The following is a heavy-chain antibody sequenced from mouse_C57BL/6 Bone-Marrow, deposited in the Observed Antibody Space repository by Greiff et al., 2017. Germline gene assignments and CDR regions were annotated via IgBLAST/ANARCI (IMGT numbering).Heavy chain of an antibody. CDR2: FHPYNDDT. J-gene: IGHJ1*03. Sequence: VQLQQSGAELVKPGASVKMSCKASGYTFTTYPIEWMKQNHGKSLEWIGNFHPYNDDTKYNEKFKGKATLTVEKSSSTVYLELSRLTSADSAVYYCARGGAYCGSRDWYFDVWGTGTTVTVSS. V-gene: IGHV1-47*01. CDR3: ARGGAYCGSRDWYFDV. D-gene: IGHD1-1*01. CDR1: GYTFTTYP.